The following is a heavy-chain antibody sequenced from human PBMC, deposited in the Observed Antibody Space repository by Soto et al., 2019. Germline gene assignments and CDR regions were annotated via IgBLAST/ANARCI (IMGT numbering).Heavy chain of an antibody. D-gene: IGHD3-16*01. CDR3: AGGGRDAF. Sequence: EVHLVESGGGLVQTGGSLRLSCAIFESTVSRDWMNWVRQAPGKGLEWVAHINQDGSEKYYVDSVKGRFTISRDNAKKALYLQMNSLRPADTAMYCVAGGGRDAFCGQGTLVTVSS. CDR1: ESTVSRDW. V-gene: IGHV3-7*04. CDR2: INQDGSEK. J-gene: IGHJ4*02.